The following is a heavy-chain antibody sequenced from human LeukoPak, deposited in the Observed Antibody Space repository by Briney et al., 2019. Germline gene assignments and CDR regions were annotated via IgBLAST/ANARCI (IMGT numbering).Heavy chain of an antibody. J-gene: IGHJ4*02. V-gene: IGHV3-7*01. CDR3: ASALADYYDSSGFFDY. CDR2: IKQDGSEK. D-gene: IGHD3-22*01. Sequence: RPGGSLRLSCAASGFTFSSYWMSWVRQAPGKGLEWVANIKQDGSEKYYVDSVKGRFTISRDNAKNSLYLQMNSLRAEDTAVYYCASALADYYDSSGFFDYWGQGTLVTVSS. CDR1: GFTFSSYW.